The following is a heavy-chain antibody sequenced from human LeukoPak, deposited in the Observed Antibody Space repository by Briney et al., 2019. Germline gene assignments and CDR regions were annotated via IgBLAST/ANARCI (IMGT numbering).Heavy chain of an antibody. D-gene: IGHD6-13*01. CDR2: IQGDGSNT. Sequence: GGSLRLSCAASGFTFSKNWMHWVRQAPGKGLVWVSRIQGDGSNTNYADSVKGRFSIYRDNAKNTVYLQMNSLRAEDTGIYYCARGTSAGGPISPFDFWGQGTLVTVSS. V-gene: IGHV3-74*01. CDR3: ARGTSAGGPISPFDF. CDR1: GFTFSKNW. J-gene: IGHJ4*02.